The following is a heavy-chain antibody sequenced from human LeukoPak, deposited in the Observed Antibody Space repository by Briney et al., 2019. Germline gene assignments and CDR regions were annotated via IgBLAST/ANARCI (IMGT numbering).Heavy chain of an antibody. V-gene: IGHV4-30-4*01. J-gene: IGHJ5*02. CDR2: IYYSGSS. CDR3: ARDSGRVGWFDP. Sequence: PSQTLSLTCDVSGGSISRGDYFWSWIRQPPGKGLEWIGYIYYSGSSYYNPSLKSRVTMSVDRSKNKCSLNLTSMTAADTAVYYCARDSGRVGWFDPWGQGTLVTVSS. CDR1: GGSISRGDYF.